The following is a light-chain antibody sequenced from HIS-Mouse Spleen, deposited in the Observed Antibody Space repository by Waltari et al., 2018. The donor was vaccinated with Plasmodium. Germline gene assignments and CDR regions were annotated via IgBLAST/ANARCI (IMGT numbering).Light chain of an antibody. Sequence: QSALTQTASVSGSPGQSITIPCTGTSSDVGSYNLVSWYQQHPGKAPNLMIYEGSKRPSGVSNRFSGSKSGNTASLTISGLQAEDEADYYCCSYAGSSTYVFGTGTKVTVL. V-gene: IGLV2-23*01. CDR2: EGS. CDR1: SSDVGSYNL. CDR3: CSYAGSSTYV. J-gene: IGLJ1*01.